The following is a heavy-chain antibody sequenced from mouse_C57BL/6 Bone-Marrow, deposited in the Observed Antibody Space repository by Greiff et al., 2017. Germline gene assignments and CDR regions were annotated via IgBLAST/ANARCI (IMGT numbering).Heavy chain of an antibody. D-gene: IGHD2-3*01. CDR2: ISSGSSTI. V-gene: IGHV5-17*01. CDR1: GFTFSDYG. Sequence: EVQGVESGGGLVKPGGSLKLSCAASGFTFSDYGMHWVRQAPETGLEWVAYISSGSSTIYYADTVKGRFTISRDNAKNTLFLQMTSLRSEDTAMYYCASLDDPSRNWYFDVWGTGTTVTVSS. J-gene: IGHJ1*03. CDR3: ASLDDPSRNWYFDV.